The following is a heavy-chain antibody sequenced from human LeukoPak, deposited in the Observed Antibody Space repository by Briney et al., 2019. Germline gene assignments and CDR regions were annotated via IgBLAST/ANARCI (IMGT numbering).Heavy chain of an antibody. CDR3: ATMTTVTTGDLGYNWFDP. Sequence: PSETLSPTCAVYGGSFSGYYWSWIRQPPGKGLEWIGEINHSGSTNYNPSLKSRVTISVDTSKNQFSLKLSSVTAADTAVYYCATMTTVTTGDLGYNWFDPWGQGTLVTVSS. CDR2: INHSGST. CDR1: GGSFSGYY. D-gene: IGHD4-17*01. V-gene: IGHV4-34*01. J-gene: IGHJ5*02.